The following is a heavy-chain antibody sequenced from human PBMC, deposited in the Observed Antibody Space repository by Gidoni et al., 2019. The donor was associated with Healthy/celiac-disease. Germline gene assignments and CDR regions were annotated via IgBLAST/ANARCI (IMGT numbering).Heavy chain of an antibody. D-gene: IGHD3-22*01. CDR1: GGSISSSSYY. CDR3: ARRGTMMEFDY. Sequence: QLQLQESGPGLVKPSETLSPTCTVSGGSISSSSYYWGWIRQPPGKGLEWIGSIYYSGGTYSNPSLKSRVIISVDTSKNPFSLKLSSVTAADTAVYYCARRGTMMEFDYWGQGTLVTVSS. J-gene: IGHJ4*02. V-gene: IGHV4-39*01. CDR2: IYYSGGT.